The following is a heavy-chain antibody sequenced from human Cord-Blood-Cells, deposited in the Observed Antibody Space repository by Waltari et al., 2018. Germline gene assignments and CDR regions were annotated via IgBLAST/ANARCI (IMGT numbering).Heavy chain of an antibody. J-gene: IGHJ4*02. D-gene: IGHD6-13*01. CDR1: GYPISPGYY. V-gene: IGHV4-38-2*02. Sequence: QVQLQQAGPGLVQPSETLSLPCACSGYPISPGYYLAWIRQPPGKGLEWIGSIYHSGSTYYNPSLKSRVTISVDTSKNQFSLKLSSVTAADTAVYYCARDRRIAAAGTPDYWGQGTLVTVSS. CDR2: IYHSGST. CDR3: ARDRRIAAAGTPDY.